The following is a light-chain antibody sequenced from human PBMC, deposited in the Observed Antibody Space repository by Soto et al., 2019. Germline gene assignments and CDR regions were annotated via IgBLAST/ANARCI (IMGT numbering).Light chain of an antibody. CDR3: QQYGSSYPWT. Sequence: EIVMTQSPATLSVSPGERATLSCTASQSVSSNLAWYQQKPGQAPRLLIYGASSRATGIPDRFSGSGSGTDFTLTIRRLEPEDFAVYYCQQYGSSYPWTFGQGTKVDI. CDR2: GAS. J-gene: IGKJ1*01. V-gene: IGKV3-20*01. CDR1: QSVSSN.